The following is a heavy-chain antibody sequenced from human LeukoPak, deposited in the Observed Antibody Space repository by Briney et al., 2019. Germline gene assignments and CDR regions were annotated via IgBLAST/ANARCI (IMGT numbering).Heavy chain of an antibody. CDR3: ARDRPVAGTMDY. CDR2: IYYSGST. Sequence: PSETLSLTCTVSGGSISSSSYYWGWIRQPPGKGLEWIGSIYYSGSTYYNPSLKSRVTISVDTSKNQFSLKLSSVTAADTAVYYCARDRPVAGTMDYWGQGTLVTVSS. J-gene: IGHJ4*02. V-gene: IGHV4-39*07. D-gene: IGHD6-19*01. CDR1: GGSISSSSYY.